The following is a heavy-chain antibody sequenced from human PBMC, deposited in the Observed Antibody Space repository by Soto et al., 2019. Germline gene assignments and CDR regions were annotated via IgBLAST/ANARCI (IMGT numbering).Heavy chain of an antibody. CDR3: AKDNSGYFSSSGPSYYYYGMDV. D-gene: IGHD6-13*01. CDR2: ISWDGGST. Sequence: GGSLRLSCAASGFTFDDYTMHWVRQAPGKGLEWVSLISWDGGSTYYADSVKGRFTISRDNSKNSLYLQMNSLRTEDTALYYCAKDNSGYFSSSGPSYYYYGMDVWGQGTTVTVSS. J-gene: IGHJ6*02. V-gene: IGHV3-43*01. CDR1: GFTFDDYT.